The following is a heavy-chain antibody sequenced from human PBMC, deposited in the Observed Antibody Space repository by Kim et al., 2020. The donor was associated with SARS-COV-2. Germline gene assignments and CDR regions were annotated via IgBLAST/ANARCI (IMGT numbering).Heavy chain of an antibody. J-gene: IGHJ4*02. CDR3: AKARDLIAAAIPFDY. Sequence: GGSLRLSCAASGFTFSTYGMHWVRQAPGKGLEWVAVISYDGSNKYNADSVKGRFTISRDNSKNTLYLQMNSLRAEDTAVYYCAKARDLIAAAIPFDYWGQGTLVPVSS. D-gene: IGHD6-13*01. CDR2: ISYDGSNK. CDR1: GFTFSTYG. V-gene: IGHV3-30*18.